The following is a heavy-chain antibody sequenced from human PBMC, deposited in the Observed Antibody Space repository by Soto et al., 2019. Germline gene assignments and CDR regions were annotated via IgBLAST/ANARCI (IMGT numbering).Heavy chain of an antibody. J-gene: IGHJ4*02. Sequence: PSETLSLTCTVSGGSISSSSYYWGWIRQPPGKGLEWIGSIYYSGSTYYNPSLMSRVTISVDTSKNQFSLKLSSVTAADTAVYYCARGGVDYYDSSGYYFSPYYFDYWGQGTLVTVSS. CDR3: ARGGVDYYDSSGYYFSPYYFDY. D-gene: IGHD3-22*01. CDR2: IYYSGST. V-gene: IGHV4-39*07. CDR1: GGSISSSSYY.